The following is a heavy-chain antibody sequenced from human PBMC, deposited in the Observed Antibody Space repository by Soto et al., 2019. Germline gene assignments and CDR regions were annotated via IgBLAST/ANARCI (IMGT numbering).Heavy chain of an antibody. CDR1: GYTLTSYA. V-gene: IGHV1-3*01. CDR2: INAGNGNT. D-gene: IGHD3-3*01. Sequence: GASVKVSCKASGYTLTSYAMHWVRQAPGQRLEWMGWINAGNGNTKYSQKFQGRVTITRDTSASTAYMELSSLRSEDTAVYYCASFTIFGVGFDYWGQGTLVTVSS. J-gene: IGHJ4*02. CDR3: ASFTIFGVGFDY.